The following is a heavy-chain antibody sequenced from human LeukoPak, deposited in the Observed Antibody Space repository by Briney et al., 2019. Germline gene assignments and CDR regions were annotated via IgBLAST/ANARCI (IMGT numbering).Heavy chain of an antibody. CDR3: ARESNSGYYWSY. D-gene: IGHD3-22*01. Sequence: GGSLRLSCAASGFTVSTNYMSWVRQAPGKGLEWVSVIYSGGRTYYADSVKGRFTISRDNSKDTLYLQMNSLRAEDTAVYYCARESNSGYYWSYWGQGTLVTVSS. CDR2: IYSGGRT. CDR1: GFTVSTNY. J-gene: IGHJ4*02. V-gene: IGHV3-66*01.